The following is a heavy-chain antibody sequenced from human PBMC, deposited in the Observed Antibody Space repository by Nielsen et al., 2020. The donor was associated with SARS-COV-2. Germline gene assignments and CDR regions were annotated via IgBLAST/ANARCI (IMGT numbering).Heavy chain of an antibody. V-gene: IGHV3-21*01. Sequence: GESLKISCAASGFTFWTYAMSWVRQAPGKGLEWVSSISSSSSYIYYADSVKGRFTISRDNAKNSLYLQMNSLRAEDTAVYYCASVAYDILTGYYLYWGQGTLVTVSS. D-gene: IGHD3-9*01. J-gene: IGHJ4*02. CDR2: ISSSSSYI. CDR3: ASVAYDILTGYYLY. CDR1: GFTFWTYA.